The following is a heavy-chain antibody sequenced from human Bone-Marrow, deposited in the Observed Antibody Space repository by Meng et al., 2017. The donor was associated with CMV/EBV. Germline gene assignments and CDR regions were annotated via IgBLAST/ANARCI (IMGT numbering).Heavy chain of an antibody. Sequence: ASVKVSCKASGYTFTGYYMHWVRQAPGQGPEWMGWIDPDSGGTNYAQKFQGRVTMTRDTSISTAYMEVSSLRSEDTAVYYCARNIFDSSGYGGDYFDYWGQGTLVTVSS. D-gene: IGHD3-22*01. CDR2: IDPDSGGT. CDR3: ARNIFDSSGYGGDYFDY. CDR1: GYTFTGYY. V-gene: IGHV1-2*02. J-gene: IGHJ4*02.